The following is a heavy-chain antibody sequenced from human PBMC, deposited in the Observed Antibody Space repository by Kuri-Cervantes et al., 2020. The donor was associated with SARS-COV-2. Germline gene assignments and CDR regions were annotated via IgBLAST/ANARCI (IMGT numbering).Heavy chain of an antibody. J-gene: IGHJ4*02. CDR1: GFTFSDYY. CDR3: ARDLYDSSGYYSPHVFDY. CDR2: ISSSSTI. Sequence: GGSLRLSCAASGFTFSDYYMSWVRQAPGEGLEWVSSISSSSTIYYADSVKGRFTISRDNAKNPLYLQMNSLRAEDTAVYYCARDLYDSSGYYSPHVFDYWGQGTLVTVSS. V-gene: IGHV3-69-1*01. D-gene: IGHD3-22*01.